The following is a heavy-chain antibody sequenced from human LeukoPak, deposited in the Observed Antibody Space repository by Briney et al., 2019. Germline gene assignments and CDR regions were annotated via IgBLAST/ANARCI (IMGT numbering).Heavy chain of an antibody. CDR1: GYTFTSYA. D-gene: IGHD3-22*01. J-gene: IGHJ4*02. Sequence: GESLKISCKGSGYTFTSYAMNWVRQAPGQGLEWMGWINTNTGNPTYAQGFTGRFVFSLDTSVSTAYLQISSLKAEDTAVYYCARLTYYYDSSGWTFDYWGQGTLVTVSS. CDR3: ARLTYYYDSSGWTFDY. CDR2: INTNTGNP. V-gene: IGHV7-4-1*02.